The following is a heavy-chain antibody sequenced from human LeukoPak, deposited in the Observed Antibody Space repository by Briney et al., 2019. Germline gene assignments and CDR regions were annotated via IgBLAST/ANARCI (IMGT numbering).Heavy chain of an antibody. CDR2: IYPGDSDT. J-gene: IGHJ6*04. CDR3: ARLKTETTFYYYGMDV. V-gene: IGHV5-51*01. CDR1: GYSFTSYW. D-gene: IGHD1-1*01. Sequence: GESLKISCKGSGYSFTSYWIGWVRQMPGKGLEWMGIIYPGDSDTRYSPSFQGQVTISADKSISTAYLQWSSLKASDTAMYYCARLKTETTFYYYGMDVWGKGTTVTVSS.